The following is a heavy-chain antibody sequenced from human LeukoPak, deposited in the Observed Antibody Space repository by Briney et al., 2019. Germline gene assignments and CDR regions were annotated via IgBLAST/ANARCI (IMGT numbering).Heavy chain of an antibody. CDR2: IQYDGSNK. V-gene: IGHV3-30*02. Sequence: PGGSLRLSCAASGFTFSNYGMNWVRQAPGKGLEWVALIQYDGSNKNYADSVKGRFTISRDNSKSTLYLQMNSLRAEDTAVYYCAKEPYGETYWGQGTLVTVSS. CDR3: AKEPYGETY. J-gene: IGHJ4*02. D-gene: IGHD4-17*01. CDR1: GFTFSNYG.